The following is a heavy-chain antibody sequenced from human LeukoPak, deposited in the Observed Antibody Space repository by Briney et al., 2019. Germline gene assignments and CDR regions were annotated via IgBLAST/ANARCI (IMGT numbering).Heavy chain of an antibody. CDR2: INEDGSNK. CDR3: TRVIVAVPGYFDYFDF. J-gene: IGHJ4*02. Sequence: PGGSLRLSCAASGFSFSNHYMRWIRQAPGKGLEWVANINEDGSNKWHLGSVKGRFTVSRDNARNAPYLQMNSLRVEDTAVYYCTRVIVAVPGYFDYFDFWGQGALVTVSS. CDR1: GFSFSNHY. D-gene: IGHD6-19*01. V-gene: IGHV3-7*01.